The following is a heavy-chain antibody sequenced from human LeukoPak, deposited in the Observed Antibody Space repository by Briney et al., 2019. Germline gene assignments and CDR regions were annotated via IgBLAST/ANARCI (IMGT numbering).Heavy chain of an antibody. V-gene: IGHV4-38-2*02. CDR3: ARESADGYNWVLDY. Sequence: SETLSLTCTVSGYSISGGYYWGWIRQPPGKGLEWIGSIYHSGSTYYNPSLKSRVTISVDTSKNQFSLKLSSVTAADTAVYYCARESADGYNWVLDYWGQGTLVTVSS. J-gene: IGHJ4*02. CDR1: GYSISGGYY. D-gene: IGHD5-24*01. CDR2: IYHSGST.